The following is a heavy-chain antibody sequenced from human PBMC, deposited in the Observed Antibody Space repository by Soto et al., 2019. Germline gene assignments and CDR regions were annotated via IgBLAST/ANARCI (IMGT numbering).Heavy chain of an antibody. CDR3: AREGRPGYFDY. CDR2: INPSGGST. CDR1: AYIPTING. Sequence: CKAAAYIPTINGISWGRKAPGQGLEWMGIINPSGGSTSYAQKFQGRVTITRDTSTSTVYMELSSLRSEDTAVYYCAREGRPGYFDYWGQGTLVTVSS. J-gene: IGHJ4*02. V-gene: IGHV1-46*03.